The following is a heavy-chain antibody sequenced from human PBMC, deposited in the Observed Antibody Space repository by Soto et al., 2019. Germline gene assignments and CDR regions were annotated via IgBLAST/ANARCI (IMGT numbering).Heavy chain of an antibody. CDR2: MNPNSANA. Sequence: QAQLVQSGAEVKEPGASVKVSCTASGYTFINYDISWVRQATGQGLEWMGWMNPNSANAGYAQKFQGRVSMTRDTSINTAYMELSSLRSEDTAIYYCARMATSGTLNWFDPWGQGTLVTVSS. J-gene: IGHJ5*02. CDR1: GYTFINYD. V-gene: IGHV1-8*01. D-gene: IGHD1-26*01. CDR3: ARMATSGTLNWFDP.